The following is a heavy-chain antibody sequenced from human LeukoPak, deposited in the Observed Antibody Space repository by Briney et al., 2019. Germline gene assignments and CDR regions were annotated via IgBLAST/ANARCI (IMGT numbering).Heavy chain of an antibody. CDR3: AKGLERESRLDS. CDR1: GFTFNTYT. Sequence: GGSLRLSCAASGFTFNTYTMYWLRQAPGQGLEWVSGISNSGGSTYYADSVKGRFTISRDNSKNTLYLQMNSLRAEDTALYYCAKGLERESRLDSWGQGTLVTVSS. CDR2: ISNSGGST. V-gene: IGHV3-23*01. J-gene: IGHJ4*02. D-gene: IGHD1-1*01.